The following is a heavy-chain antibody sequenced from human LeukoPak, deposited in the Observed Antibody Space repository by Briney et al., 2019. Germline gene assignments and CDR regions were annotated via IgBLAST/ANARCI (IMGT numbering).Heavy chain of an antibody. D-gene: IGHD4-17*01. CDR1: GFTFNGFA. CDR3: ARVGIDYGDYDVLGY. J-gene: IGHJ4*02. V-gene: IGHV3-21*01. CDR2: VGISNSVT. Sequence: GGSLGLSCAASGFTFNGFAMSWVRQAPGKGLEWVAIVGISNSVTYYADSVKGRFTISRDNAKNSLYLQMNSLRAEDTAVYYCARVGIDYGDYDVLGYWGQGTLVTVSS.